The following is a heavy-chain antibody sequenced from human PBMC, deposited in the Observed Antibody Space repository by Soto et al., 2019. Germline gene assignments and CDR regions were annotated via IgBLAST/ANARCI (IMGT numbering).Heavy chain of an antibody. CDR2: ISAYNGNT. D-gene: IGHD3-16*02. Sequence: ASVKVSCKASGYTFTSYGISWVRQAPGQGLEWMGWISAYNGNTNYAQKLQGRVTMTTDTSTSTAYMELRSLRSDDTAVYYCARDHDYIWGSYRSNDAFDIWGQGTMVTVSS. V-gene: IGHV1-18*04. CDR3: ARDHDYIWGSYRSNDAFDI. J-gene: IGHJ3*02. CDR1: GYTFTSYG.